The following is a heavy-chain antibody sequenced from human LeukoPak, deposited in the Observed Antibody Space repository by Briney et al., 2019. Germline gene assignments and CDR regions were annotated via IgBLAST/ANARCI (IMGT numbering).Heavy chain of an antibody. D-gene: IGHD6-19*01. CDR2: ISAYNGNT. J-gene: IGHJ5*02. Sequence: ASVKVSCKASGYTFTSCGISWVRQAPGQGLEWMGWISAYNGNTNYAQKLQGRVTMTTDTSTSTAHMELRSLRSDDTAVYYCARDRVIIAVDNWFDPWGQGTLVTVSS. V-gene: IGHV1-18*01. CDR3: ARDRVIIAVDNWFDP. CDR1: GYTFTSCG.